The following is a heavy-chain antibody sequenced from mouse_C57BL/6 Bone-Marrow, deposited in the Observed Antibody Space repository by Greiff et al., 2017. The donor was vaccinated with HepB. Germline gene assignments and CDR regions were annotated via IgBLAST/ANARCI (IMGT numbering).Heavy chain of an antibody. CDR3: ARYIYDPYYFDY. CDR1: GFTFTDYY. V-gene: IGHV7-3*01. Sequence: EVQLVESGGGLVQPGGSLSLSCAASGFTFTDYYMSWVRQPPGKALEWLGFIRNKANGYTTEYSASVKGRFTISRDNSQSILYLQMNALRAEDSATYYCARYIYDPYYFDYWGQGTTLTVSS. J-gene: IGHJ2*01. D-gene: IGHD2-3*01. CDR2: IRNKANGYTT.